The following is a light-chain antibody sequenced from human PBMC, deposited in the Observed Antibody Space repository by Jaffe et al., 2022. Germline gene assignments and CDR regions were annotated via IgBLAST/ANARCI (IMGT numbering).Light chain of an antibody. CDR3: GADHGSGSILHVV. CDR2: VGTGGIVG. V-gene: IGLV9-49*01. CDR1: SGYSNYK. Sequence: QPVLTQPPSASASLGASVTLTCTLSSGYSNYKVDWYQQRPGKGPRFVMRVGTGGIVGSKGDGIPDRFSVLGSGLNRYLTIKNIQEEDESDYHCGADHGSGSILHVVFGGGTKLTVL. J-gene: IGLJ2*01.